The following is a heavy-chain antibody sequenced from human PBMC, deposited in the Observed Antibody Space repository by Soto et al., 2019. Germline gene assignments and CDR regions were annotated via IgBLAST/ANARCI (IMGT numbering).Heavy chain of an antibody. CDR3: ARGSVIPAAMRGYYYYYGMDV. D-gene: IGHD2-2*01. V-gene: IGHV4-34*01. CDR1: GGSFSDYY. J-gene: IGHJ6*02. Sequence: SETLSLTCAVYGGSFSDYYWSWIRQPPGKGLEWIGEINHGGSTNYNPSLKSRVTISVDTSKNQFSLKLGSVTAADTAVYYCARGSVIPAAMRGYYYYYGMDVWGQGTTVT. CDR2: INHGGST.